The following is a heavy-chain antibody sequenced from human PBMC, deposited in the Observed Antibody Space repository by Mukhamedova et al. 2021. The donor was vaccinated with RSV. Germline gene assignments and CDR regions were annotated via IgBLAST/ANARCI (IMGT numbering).Heavy chain of an antibody. J-gene: IGHJ4*02. CDR3: ARGSRVTIFGDVTLLDY. Sequence: GLEWMGVFNPAGDSATYAQRFQGRVTMTSDTSTSTAYMHLSGLRSEDTAVYYCARGSRVTIFGDVTLLDYWGQGTLVTVSS. CDR2: FNPAGDSA. D-gene: IGHD3-3*01. V-gene: IGHV1-46*01.